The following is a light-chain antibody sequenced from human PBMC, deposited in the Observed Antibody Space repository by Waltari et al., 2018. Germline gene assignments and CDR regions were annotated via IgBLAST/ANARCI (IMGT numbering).Light chain of an antibody. CDR2: GAS. CDR3: QQYGRSPWT. V-gene: IGKV3-20*01. J-gene: IGKJ1*01. CDR1: QSVSSSY. Sequence: EIVLTQSPGTLSLSPGERATLSCRASQSVSSSYLAWYQQKPGQAPRLLIHGASSRATVIPDRFSGSGSGTDFTLTISRLEPEDFAVYYCQQYGRSPWTFGQGTKVEIK.